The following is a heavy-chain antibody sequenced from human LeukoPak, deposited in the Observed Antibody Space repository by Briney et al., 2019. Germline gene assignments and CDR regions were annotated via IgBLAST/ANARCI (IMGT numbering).Heavy chain of an antibody. V-gene: IGHV4-30-2*01. CDR3: ARGYSRRYGDAFDI. Sequence: SETLSLTRAVSGGSISSGGYSWSWIRQPPGKGLEWIGYIYHSGSTYYNPSLKSRVTISVDRSKNQFSLKLSSVTAADTAVYYCARGYSRRYGDAFDIWGQGTMVTVSS. CDR1: GGSISSGGYS. J-gene: IGHJ3*02. D-gene: IGHD6-13*01. CDR2: IYHSGST.